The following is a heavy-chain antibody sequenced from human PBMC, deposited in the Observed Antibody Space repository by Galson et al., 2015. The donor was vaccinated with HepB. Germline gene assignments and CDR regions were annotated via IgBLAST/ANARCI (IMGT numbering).Heavy chain of an antibody. D-gene: IGHD2-21*01. CDR3: ARGIALRRATHYYFEY. J-gene: IGHJ4*02. CDR1: GFIFRSYW. V-gene: IGHV3-7*01. Sequence: SLRLSCAASGFIFRSYWMSWVRQAPGKGLEWVANIKEDGGEEHYVDSVKGRFTISRDNAKNSLFLQMNSLRAEDTAVYYCARGIALRRATHYYFEYWGRGTLVTVSS. CDR2: IKEDGGEE.